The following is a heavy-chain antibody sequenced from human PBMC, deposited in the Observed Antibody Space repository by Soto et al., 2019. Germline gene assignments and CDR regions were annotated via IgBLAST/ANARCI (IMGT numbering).Heavy chain of an antibody. J-gene: IGHJ3*02. CDR1: GFTFNNYV. CDR3: AKGNGGSYGSDALDM. V-gene: IGHV3-23*01. CDR2: IGGGGSNT. Sequence: EVQLLESGGGLVQPGGSLRLSCADSGFTFNNYVMNWVRQAPGKGLEWVSAIGGGGSNTYYADSVKGRFTISRDNSKNPRYLQVNSLTAEATAVYSCAKGNGGSYGSDALDMWGQGTMVTVSS. D-gene: IGHD1-26*01.